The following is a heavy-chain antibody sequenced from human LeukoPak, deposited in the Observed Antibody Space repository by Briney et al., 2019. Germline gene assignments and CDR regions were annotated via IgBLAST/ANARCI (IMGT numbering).Heavy chain of an antibody. V-gene: IGHV3-7*03. J-gene: IGHJ4*02. Sequence: GGSLRLSCAASGFSFRSYWMTWVRQAPGKGLEWVANIKQDGSEKNYVDSVKGRFTISRDNGRNSLYLQMNSLRAEDTAVYYCAKSVVRGVMGYWGQGTLVTVSS. CDR2: IKQDGSEK. CDR3: AKSVVRGVMGY. D-gene: IGHD3-10*01. CDR1: GFSFRSYW.